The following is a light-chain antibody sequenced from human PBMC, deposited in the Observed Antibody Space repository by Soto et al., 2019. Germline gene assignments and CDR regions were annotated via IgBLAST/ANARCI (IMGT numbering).Light chain of an antibody. CDR2: GVF. CDR1: SSDVGGFNY. Sequence: QSALTQPASVSGSPGQSITISCTGTSSDVGGFNYVSWYQQHPGKAPKLVIYGVFNRPSGVSNRFSGSRSGNTASLTISGLQAEDEAEHYCNSYTTSSTFVFGTGTKVTVL. J-gene: IGLJ1*01. V-gene: IGLV2-14*01. CDR3: NSYTTSSTFV.